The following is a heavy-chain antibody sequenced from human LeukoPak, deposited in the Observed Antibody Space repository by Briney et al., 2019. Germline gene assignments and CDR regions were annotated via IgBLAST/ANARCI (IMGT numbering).Heavy chain of an antibody. D-gene: IGHD3-10*01. V-gene: IGHV3-21*01. CDR2: ISSSNTYI. J-gene: IGHJ4*02. CDR3: ARVRENYGTDY. Sequence: PGGSLRLSCAASGFTFSSHTMIWVRQAPGKGLEWVSSISSSNTYIYYADSVQGRFTISRDNAKNSLYLQMNSLRAEDTAVYYCARVRENYGTDYWGQGTLVTVSS. CDR1: GFTFSSHT.